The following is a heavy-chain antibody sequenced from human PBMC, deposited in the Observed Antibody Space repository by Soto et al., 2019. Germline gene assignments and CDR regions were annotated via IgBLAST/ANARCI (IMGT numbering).Heavy chain of an antibody. CDR2: IYYSGST. D-gene: IGHD3-22*01. CDR3: ATLDAPYYYDSSGYYS. J-gene: IGHJ5*02. Sequence: SETLSLTCTVSGGSISSYYWSWIRQAPGKGLEWIGYIYYSGSTNYNPSLKSRVTISVDTSKNQFSLKLSSVTAADTAVYYCATLDAPYYYDSSGYYSWGQGTLVTVS. CDR1: GGSISSYY. V-gene: IGHV4-59*01.